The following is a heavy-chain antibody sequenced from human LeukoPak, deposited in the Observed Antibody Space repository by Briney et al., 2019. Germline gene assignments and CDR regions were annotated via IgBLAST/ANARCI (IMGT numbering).Heavy chain of an antibody. CDR1: GFTFSSYA. CDR2: ISGSGGST. J-gene: IGHJ4*02. D-gene: IGHD6-19*01. CDR3: AKGVSDSSGWLTRFHY. V-gene: IGHV3-23*01. Sequence: PGGSLRLSCAASGFTFSSYAISWVRQAPGKGLEWVSAISGSGGSTYYADSVEGRFTISRDNSKNTLYLQMNSLRAEDTAVYYCAKGVSDSSGWLTRFHYWGQGTLVTVSS.